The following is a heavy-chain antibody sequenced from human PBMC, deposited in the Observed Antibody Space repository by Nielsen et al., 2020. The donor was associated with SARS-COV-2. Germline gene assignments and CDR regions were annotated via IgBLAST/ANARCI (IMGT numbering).Heavy chain of an antibody. CDR3: ARDREWFDY. J-gene: IGHJ4*02. Sequence: GESLKISCAASGFTFSSYAMHWVRQAPGKGLEWVAVISYDGSNKYYADSVKGRFTISRDNSKNTLYLQMNSLRAEDTAVYYCARDREWFDYWGQGTLVTVSS. D-gene: IGHD3-3*01. CDR1: GFTFSSYA. V-gene: IGHV3-30-3*01. CDR2: ISYDGSNK.